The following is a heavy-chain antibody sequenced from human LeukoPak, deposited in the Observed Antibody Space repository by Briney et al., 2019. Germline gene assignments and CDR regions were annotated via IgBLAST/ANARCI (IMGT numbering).Heavy chain of an antibody. CDR3: ARDLKGSFDY. CDR2: ISSSSSYI. Sequence: GRSLRLSCAASGFTFSSYSMNWVRQAPGKGLEWVSSISSSSSYIYYADSVKGRFTISRDNAKNSLYLQMNSLRAEDTAVYYCARDLKGSFDYWGQGTLVTVSS. V-gene: IGHV3-21*01. CDR1: GFTFSSYS. J-gene: IGHJ4*02.